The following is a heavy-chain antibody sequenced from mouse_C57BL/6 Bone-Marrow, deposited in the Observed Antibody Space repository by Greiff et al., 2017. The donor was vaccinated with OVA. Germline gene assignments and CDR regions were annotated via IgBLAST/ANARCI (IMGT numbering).Heavy chain of an antibody. J-gene: IGHJ2*01. CDR3: AREEGNWDYFDY. Sequence: EVKLQESGPGLVKPSQSLSLTCSVTGYSITSGYYWNWIRQFPGNKLEWMGYISYDGSNNYNPSLKNRISITRDTSKNQFFLKLNSVTTEDTATYYCAREEGNWDYFDYWGQGTTLTVSS. V-gene: IGHV3-6*01. CDR1: GYSITSGYY. CDR2: ISYDGSN. D-gene: IGHD4-1*01.